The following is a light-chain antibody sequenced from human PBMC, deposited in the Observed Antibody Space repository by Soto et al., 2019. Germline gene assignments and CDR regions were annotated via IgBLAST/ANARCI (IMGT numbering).Light chain of an antibody. CDR1: QSISTW. CDR3: QQYDNSRT. CDR2: DVS. Sequence: DIQMTQSPSTLYASVGDRVTITCRASQSISTWLAWYHQKPGRAPRLLIYDVSNLESGVPSRFSGSGSGTEFTLNITSLQHEDFGIYYCQQYDNSRTFGQGTKVDIK. V-gene: IGKV1-5*01. J-gene: IGKJ1*01.